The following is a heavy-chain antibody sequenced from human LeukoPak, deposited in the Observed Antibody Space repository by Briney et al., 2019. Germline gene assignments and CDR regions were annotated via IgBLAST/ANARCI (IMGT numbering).Heavy chain of an antibody. CDR1: GFTFSSYA. Sequence: GGSLRLSCAASGFTFSSYAMHWVRQAPGKGLEWVAVISYDGSNKYYADSVKGRFTISRDNSKNTLYLQMNSLRAEDTAMYFCAKAGLLWFGESWMDVWGQGTTVTVSS. V-gene: IGHV3-30-3*01. CDR3: AKAGLLWFGESWMDV. CDR2: ISYDGSNK. D-gene: IGHD3-10*01. J-gene: IGHJ6*02.